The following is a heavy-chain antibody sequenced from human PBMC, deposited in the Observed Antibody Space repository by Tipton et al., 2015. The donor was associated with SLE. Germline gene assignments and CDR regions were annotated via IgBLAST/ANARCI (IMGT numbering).Heavy chain of an antibody. CDR2: IYYSGST. D-gene: IGHD6-13*01. V-gene: IGHV4-59*01. CDR1: GGSISSYY. CDR3: ARESSWDPLCDY. Sequence: TLSLTCTVSGGSISSYYWSWIRQPPGKGLEWIGYIYYSGSTNYNPSLKSRVTISVDTSKNQFSLKLSSVTAAAPAVYYCARESSWDPLCDYWGQGTLVTVSS. J-gene: IGHJ4*02.